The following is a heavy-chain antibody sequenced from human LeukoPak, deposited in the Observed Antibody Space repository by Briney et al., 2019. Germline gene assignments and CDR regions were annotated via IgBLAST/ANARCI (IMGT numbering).Heavy chain of an antibody. J-gene: IGHJ2*01. CDR3: ARYLELGDWYFDL. CDR2: MSSSGSTN. D-gene: IGHD7-27*01. CDR1: GFTFSDYY. Sequence: PGGSLRLSCAASGFTFSDYYMSWIRQAPGKGLEWVSYMSSSGSTNYYADSVKGRFTISRDNAKNSLYLQMNSLRAEDTAVYYCARYLELGDWYFDLWGRGTLVTVSS. V-gene: IGHV3-11*04.